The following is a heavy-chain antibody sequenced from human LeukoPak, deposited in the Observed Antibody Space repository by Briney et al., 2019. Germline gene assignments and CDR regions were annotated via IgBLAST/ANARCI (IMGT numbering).Heavy chain of an antibody. CDR1: GSTFSSYW. CDR2: INSDGSST. Sequence: GGSLRLSCAASGSTFSSYWMHWVRQAPGKGLVWVSRINSDGSSTSYADSVKGRFTISRDNAKNTLYLQMNSLRAEDTAVYYCAGSTLFYEDWYFDLWGRGTLVTVSS. J-gene: IGHJ2*01. V-gene: IGHV3-74*01. CDR3: AGSTLFYEDWYFDL. D-gene: IGHD3-10*01.